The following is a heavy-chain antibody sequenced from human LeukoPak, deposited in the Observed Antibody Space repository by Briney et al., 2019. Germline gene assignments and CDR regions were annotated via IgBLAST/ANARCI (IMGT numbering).Heavy chain of an antibody. V-gene: IGHV1-18*01. D-gene: IGHD6-19*01. CDR1: GYTFTTYG. CDR3: VRDSSPFAY. Sequence: APVKVSCKASGYTFTTYGFSWVRQAPGQGLEWMGWVSVFDNDNRVYAQKFQDRVTLTTDTSTSTAYMELRSLRSDDTAVYYCVRDSSPFAYWGQGTLVTVSS. J-gene: IGHJ4*02. CDR2: VSVFDNDNR.